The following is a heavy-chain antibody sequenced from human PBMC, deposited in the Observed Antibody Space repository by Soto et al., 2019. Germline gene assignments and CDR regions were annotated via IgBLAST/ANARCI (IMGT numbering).Heavy chain of an antibody. Sequence: EVQLLESGGGLVQPGGSLRLSCAASGFTFSSYAMSWVRQAPGKGLEWVSAISGSGGSTYYADSVKGRFTISRDNSKNTLYLQMTSLRAEDTAVYYCAKEGAIAVAGDLDYWGQGTLVTVSA. J-gene: IGHJ4*02. CDR3: AKEGAIAVAGDLDY. D-gene: IGHD6-19*01. CDR2: ISGSGGST. V-gene: IGHV3-23*01. CDR1: GFTFSSYA.